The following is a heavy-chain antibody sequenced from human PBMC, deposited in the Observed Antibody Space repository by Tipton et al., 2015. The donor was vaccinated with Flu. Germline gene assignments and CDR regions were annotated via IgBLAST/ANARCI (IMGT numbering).Heavy chain of an antibody. CDR2: IFSSGST. CDR1: GASSSKNY. CDR3: VKDSALSFSRSGFDC. D-gene: IGHD3-16*02. V-gene: IGHV4-4*07. Sequence: TLSLTCTVSGASSSKNYWSWIRQPAGKGLEWIGRIFSSGSTNYNPSLKNRVTMSIDTSGRQFSLNLTSVTAADTAMYYCVKDSALSFSRSGFDCWGQGALVTVSS. J-gene: IGHJ4*02.